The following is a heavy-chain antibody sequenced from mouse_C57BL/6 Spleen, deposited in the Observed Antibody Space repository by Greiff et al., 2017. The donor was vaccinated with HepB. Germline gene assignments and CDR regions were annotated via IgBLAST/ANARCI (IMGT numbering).Heavy chain of an antibody. J-gene: IGHJ1*03. Sequence: QVQLQQPGTELVKPGASVKLSCKASGYTFTSYWMHWVKQRPGQGLEWIGNINPSNGGTNYNEKFKSKATLTVDKSSSTAYMQLSSLTSEDSAVYYCARQNYYGPRRYFEVWGTGTTVTVSS. D-gene: IGHD1-1*01. V-gene: IGHV1-53*01. CDR2: INPSNGGT. CDR3: ARQNYYGPRRYFEV. CDR1: GYTFTSYW.